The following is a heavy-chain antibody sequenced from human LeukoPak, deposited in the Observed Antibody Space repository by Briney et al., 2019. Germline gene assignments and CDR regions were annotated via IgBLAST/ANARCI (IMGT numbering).Heavy chain of an antibody. D-gene: IGHD3-10*01. CDR3: AKGLYYYGSGSSPAYGMDV. CDR2: ISGSGGST. Sequence: PGGSLRLSCAASGFTFSSYAMSWVRQAPGKGLEWVSAISGSGGSTYYADSVKGRFTISRDNSKNTLYLQMNSLRAEDTAVYYCAKGLYYYGSGSSPAYGMDVWGQGTMVTVSS. CDR1: GFTFSSYA. V-gene: IGHV3-23*01. J-gene: IGHJ6*02.